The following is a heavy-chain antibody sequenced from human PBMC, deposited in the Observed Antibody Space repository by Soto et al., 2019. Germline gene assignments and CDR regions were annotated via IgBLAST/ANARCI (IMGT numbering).Heavy chain of an antibody. Sequence: GGSLRLSCAASGFTFSSYWMSWVRQAPGKGLEWVANIKQDGSEKYYVESVKGRFTISRDNAKNSLYLQMNSLRADDTAVYYCAREDGDYDAFDIWGQGTMVTVSS. CDR2: IKQDGSEK. D-gene: IGHD3-10*01. CDR3: AREDGDYDAFDI. CDR1: GFTFSSYW. V-gene: IGHV3-7*01. J-gene: IGHJ3*02.